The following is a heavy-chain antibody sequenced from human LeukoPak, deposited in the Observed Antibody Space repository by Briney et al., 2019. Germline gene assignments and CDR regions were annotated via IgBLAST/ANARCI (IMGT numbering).Heavy chain of an antibody. V-gene: IGHV3-30*01. D-gene: IGHD6-6*01. CDR1: GFTFSSYA. J-gene: IGHJ4*02. CDR3: ARGPYSSSSWVY. CDR2: ISYDGSNK. Sequence: GGSLRLSCAASGFTFSSYAMHWVRQAPGKGLEWVAVISYDGSNKYYADSVKGRFTISRDNSKNTLYLQMNSLRAEDTAVYYCARGPYSSSSWVYWGQGTLVTVSS.